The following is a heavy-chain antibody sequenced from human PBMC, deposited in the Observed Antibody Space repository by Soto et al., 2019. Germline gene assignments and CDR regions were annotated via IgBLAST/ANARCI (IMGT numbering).Heavy chain of an antibody. CDR3: ARVGWELLLDYFDY. J-gene: IGHJ4*02. D-gene: IGHD1-26*01. V-gene: IGHV3-48*01. Sequence: SVKGRFTFSRDNAKDSVYLQMNSLRAEDTAVYYCARVGWELLLDYFDYWGQGTLVTVSS.